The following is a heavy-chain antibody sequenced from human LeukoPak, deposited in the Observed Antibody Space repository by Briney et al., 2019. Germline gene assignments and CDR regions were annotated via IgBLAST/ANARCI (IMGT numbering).Heavy chain of an antibody. Sequence: ASVKVSCKASGYSFTGYYMHWVRQAPGQGLEWMGWINPNSGGTNYAQKFQGRVTMIRDTSISTAYMELSRLRSDDTAVYYCAREWYQLLTGYYMSVWGKGTTVTVSS. CDR2: INPNSGGT. CDR3: AREWYQLLTGYYMSV. D-gene: IGHD2-2*01. CDR1: GYSFTGYY. V-gene: IGHV1-2*02. J-gene: IGHJ6*03.